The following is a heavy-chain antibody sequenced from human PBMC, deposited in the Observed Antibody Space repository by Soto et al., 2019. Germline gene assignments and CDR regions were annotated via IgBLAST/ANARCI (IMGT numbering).Heavy chain of an antibody. Sequence: SETLSLTCTVSGGSISNADYYWTWIRQPPGKGLEYIGYIYYSGSTYYTSSLQSRVTMPMDTSKNQFSLRLTSVTAADTAVYYCVRVFRNSLKAVVDYWGQGALVTVSS. CDR1: GGSISNADYY. J-gene: IGHJ4*02. CDR3: VRVFRNSLKAVVDY. CDR2: IYYSGST. V-gene: IGHV4-30-4*01. D-gene: IGHD6-19*01.